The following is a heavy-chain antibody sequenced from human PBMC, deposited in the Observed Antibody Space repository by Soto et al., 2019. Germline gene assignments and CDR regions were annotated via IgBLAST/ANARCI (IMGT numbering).Heavy chain of an antibody. V-gene: IGHV3-66*01. CDR3: ARGRGSTGYLGREHYFDY. J-gene: IGHJ4*02. CDR1: GFSVTNNY. Sequence: EVQVVESGGGLVQPGGSLRLSCAASGFSVTNNYMNWVRQAPGKGLEWVSIIDIGGNTYYADSVKDRFTISRDNSRNTLSLDMDSLRAEDTAVYYCARGRGSTGYLGREHYFDYWGQGTLVTVSP. CDR2: IDIGGNT. D-gene: IGHD2-2*01.